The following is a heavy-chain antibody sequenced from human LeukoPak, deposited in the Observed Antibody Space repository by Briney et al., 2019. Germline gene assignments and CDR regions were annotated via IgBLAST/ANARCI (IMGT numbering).Heavy chain of an antibody. CDR2: ISSSGSTI. J-gene: IGHJ4*02. CDR1: GFTFSSYE. V-gene: IGHV3-48*03. D-gene: IGHD5-12*01. CDR3: AKVRGGVVANYYFDY. Sequence: GGSLRLSCAASGFTFSSYEMNWVRQAPEKGLEWVSYISSSGSTIYYADSVKGRFTISRDNAKNSLYLQMNSLRAEDTALYYCAKVRGGVVANYYFDYWGQGTLVTVSS.